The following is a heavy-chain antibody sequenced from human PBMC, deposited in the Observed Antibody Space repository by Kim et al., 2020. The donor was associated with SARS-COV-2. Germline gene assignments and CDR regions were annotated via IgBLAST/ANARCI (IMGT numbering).Heavy chain of an antibody. CDR3: ARDEYSSSWYHDY. CDR2: INPSGGST. J-gene: IGHJ4*02. D-gene: IGHD6-13*01. Sequence: ASVKVSCKASGYTFTSYYIHWVRQAPGQGLEWMGIINPSGGSTSYAQKFQGRVSMTRDTSTSTVHLELSSLRSEDTAVYYCARDEYSSSWYHDYWGQGTLVTVSS. CDR1: GYTFTSYY. V-gene: IGHV1-46*01.